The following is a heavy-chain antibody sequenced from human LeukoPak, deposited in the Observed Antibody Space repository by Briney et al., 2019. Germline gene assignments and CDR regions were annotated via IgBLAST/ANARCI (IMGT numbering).Heavy chain of an antibody. CDR2: IYYSGST. CDR1: GGSISSGGYY. V-gene: IGHV4-31*01. J-gene: IGHJ3*02. Sequence: SETLSLTCTVSGGSISSGGYYWSWIRQHPGKGLEWIGYIYYSGSTYYNPSLKSLVTISVDTSKNQFSLKLSSVTAADTAVYYCARTAYSSRGAFDIWGQGTMVTVSS. CDR3: ARTAYSSRGAFDI. D-gene: IGHD6-13*01.